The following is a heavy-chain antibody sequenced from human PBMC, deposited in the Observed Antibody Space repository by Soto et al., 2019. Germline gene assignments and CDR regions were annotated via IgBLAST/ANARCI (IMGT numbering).Heavy chain of an antibody. D-gene: IGHD2-2*01. J-gene: IGHJ6*02. CDR1: GFTFSSYA. V-gene: IGHV3-23*01. CDR3: AKAAYCSSTSCQHYYYYYGMAV. Sequence: EVQLLESGGGLVQPGGSLRLSCAASGFTFSSYAMSWVRQAPGKGLEWVSAISGSGGSTYYADSVKGRFTISRDNSKNTLYRKRNSLRAEDTAVYYCAKAAYCSSTSCQHYYYYYGMAVWGQGTTVTVSS. CDR2: ISGSGGST.